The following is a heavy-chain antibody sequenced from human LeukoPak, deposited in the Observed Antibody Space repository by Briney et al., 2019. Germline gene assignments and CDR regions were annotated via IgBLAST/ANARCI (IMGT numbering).Heavy chain of an antibody. V-gene: IGHV3-21*01. Sequence: GGSLRLSCAASGFTFSSYSMNWVRQAPGKGLEWVSSISSTSGYIYYADSVKGRFTISRDNAKNSLYLQMNSLRAEDTAVYYCARDELTVTSRFDYWGQGTLVTVSS. D-gene: IGHD4-17*01. J-gene: IGHJ4*02. CDR3: ARDELTVTSRFDY. CDR1: GFTFSSYS. CDR2: ISSTSGYI.